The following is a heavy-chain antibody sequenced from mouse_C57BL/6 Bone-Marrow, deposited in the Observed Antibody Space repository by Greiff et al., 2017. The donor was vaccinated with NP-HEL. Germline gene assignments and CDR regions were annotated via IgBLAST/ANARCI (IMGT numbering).Heavy chain of an antibody. D-gene: IGHD2-4*01. CDR3: ARWDYPFAY. CDR2: IYPRSGNT. V-gene: IGHV1-81*01. Sequence: QVQLQQSGAELARPGASVKLSCKASGYTFTSYGISWVKQRTGQGLEWIGEIYPRSGNTYYNEKFKGKATLTADKSSSTAYMELRSLTSEDSAVYFCARWDYPFAYWGQGTLVTVSA. CDR1: GYTFTSYG. J-gene: IGHJ3*01.